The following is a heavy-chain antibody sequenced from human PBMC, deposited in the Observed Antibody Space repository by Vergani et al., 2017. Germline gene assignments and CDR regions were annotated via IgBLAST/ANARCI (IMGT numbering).Heavy chain of an antibody. V-gene: IGHV1-2*02. D-gene: IGHD6-19*01. CDR1: GYTFTGYY. CDR2: INPNGGGT. Sequence: VQLVQSGAEVKKPGASVKVFCKASGYTFTGYYMHWVRQAPGQGLEWMGWINPNGGGTNYAQKFQGRVTMTRDTSISTADMVLSRLRSDDTAVYYCARAPREQWLGFDPWGQGTLVTVSS. J-gene: IGHJ5*02. CDR3: ARAPREQWLGFDP.